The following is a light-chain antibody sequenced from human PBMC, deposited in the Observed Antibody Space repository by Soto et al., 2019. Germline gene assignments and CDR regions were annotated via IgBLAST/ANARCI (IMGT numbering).Light chain of an antibody. CDR1: SSNIGNNY. CDR3: GTWDSSLSAYV. Sequence: QSVLTQPPSVSAAPGQKVTISCSGSSSNIGNNYVSWYQQVPGTAPKLLIYDNNKRPPGIPDRFSGSKSGTSATLGITGLQTGDEADHYCGTWDSSLSAYVFGTGTKVTVL. V-gene: IGLV1-51*01. CDR2: DNN. J-gene: IGLJ1*01.